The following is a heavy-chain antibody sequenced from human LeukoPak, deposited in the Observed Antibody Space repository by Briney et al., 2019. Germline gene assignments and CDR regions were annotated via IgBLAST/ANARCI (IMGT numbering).Heavy chain of an antibody. V-gene: IGHV3-74*01. D-gene: IGHD6-13*01. CDR2: IKGDGIST. CDR1: GFDFSSNW. Sequence: GGSLRLSCAASGFDFSSNWMHWVRHAPGQGLVWVSRIKGDGISTNYADSVKGRFTISRDNSKNTLYLQMSSLRAEDTAVYYCVKDRSIAAAGCFDYWGQGTLVTVSS. J-gene: IGHJ4*02. CDR3: VKDRSIAAAGCFDY.